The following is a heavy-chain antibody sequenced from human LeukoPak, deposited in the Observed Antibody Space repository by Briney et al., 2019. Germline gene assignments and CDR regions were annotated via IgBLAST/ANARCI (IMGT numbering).Heavy chain of an antibody. D-gene: IGHD4-17*01. CDR2: IYHSGST. CDR3: ARGDYGDSVGDY. CDR1: GYSISSGYY. Sequence: PSETLSLTCTVSGYSISSGYYWGWIRQPPGKGLEWIGSIYHSGSTYYNPSLKSRVTISVDTSKNQFSLKLSSVTAADTAVYYCARGDYGDSVGDYWGQGTLVTVSS. V-gene: IGHV4-38-2*02. J-gene: IGHJ4*02.